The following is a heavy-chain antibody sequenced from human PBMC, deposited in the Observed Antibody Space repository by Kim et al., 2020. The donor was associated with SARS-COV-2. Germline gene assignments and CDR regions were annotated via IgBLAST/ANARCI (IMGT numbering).Heavy chain of an antibody. CDR2: ISLSGGTT. CDR3: ATALDIDSGIVEDY. J-gene: IGHJ4*01. V-gene: IGHV3-23*01. D-gene: IGHD2-21*01. Sequence: GGSLRLSCAASRFIFANYAMSWVRQAPGKGLEWVSMISLSGGTTYYADSVRGRFSISRDNSRKTLYLEMNSLRAEDTAVYYCATALDIDSGIVEDY. CDR1: RFIFANYA.